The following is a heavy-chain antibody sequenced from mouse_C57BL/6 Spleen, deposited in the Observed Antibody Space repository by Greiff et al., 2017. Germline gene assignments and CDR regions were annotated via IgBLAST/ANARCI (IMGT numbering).Heavy chain of an antibody. V-gene: IGHV1-62-2*01. CDR1: GYTFTEYT. CDR2: FYPGSGSI. CDR3: ASHDDPNGSSYGVAMDY. Sequence: VKLMESGAELVKPGASVKLSCKASGYTFTEYTIHWVKQRSGQGLEWIGWFYPGSGSIKYNENFKDKATLTADKSSSTVYMELSRLTSEDSAVYFCASHDDPNGSSYGVAMDYWGQGTSVTVAS. D-gene: IGHD1-1*01. J-gene: IGHJ4*01.